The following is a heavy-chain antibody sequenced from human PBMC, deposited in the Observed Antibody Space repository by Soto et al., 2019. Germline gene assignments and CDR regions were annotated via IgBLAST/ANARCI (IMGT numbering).Heavy chain of an antibody. Sequence: QVQLVQSGAEVKKPGASVKVSCKASGYTFTSYGISWVRQAPGQGLEWMGWISAYNGNTNYAQKLQGRVTMTTDTNTSRGYLELRSLRADDTAVYYCARDYVVVVAAIFDHWGQGTLVTVSS. D-gene: IGHD2-15*01. CDR3: ARDYVVVVAAIFDH. V-gene: IGHV1-18*01. CDR1: GYTFTSYG. J-gene: IGHJ4*02. CDR2: ISAYNGNT.